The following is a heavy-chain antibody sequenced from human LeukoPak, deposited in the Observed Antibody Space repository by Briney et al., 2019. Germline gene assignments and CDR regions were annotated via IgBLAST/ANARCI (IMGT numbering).Heavy chain of an antibody. CDR3: ASLHSSSWYYFDY. D-gene: IGHD6-13*01. Sequence: GGSLRLSCAASGFRFNTYWMSWVRQASGKGLEWVANIKQDGNEKYYADSVKGRFTISRDNGKNSLDLQMNSLRADDTAVYYCASLHSSSWYYFDYWGQGTLVTVSS. CDR1: GFRFNTYW. CDR2: IKQDGNEK. J-gene: IGHJ4*02. V-gene: IGHV3-7*01.